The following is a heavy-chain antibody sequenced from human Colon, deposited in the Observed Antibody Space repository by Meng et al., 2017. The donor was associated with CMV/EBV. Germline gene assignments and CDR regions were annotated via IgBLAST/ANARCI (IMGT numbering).Heavy chain of an antibody. CDR3: ARGLYGSGRHQIDY. D-gene: IGHD3-10*01. J-gene: IGHJ4*02. Sequence: QLRLQQWAAGLLKPSETLSLTCAVYGWSFSGYYWSWIRQPQGKGLEWIGEINHSGSTNYNPSLKSRVTISVDTSKNQFSLKLSSVTAADTAVYYCARGLYGSGRHQIDYWGQGTLVTVSS. CDR1: GWSFSGYY. CDR2: INHSGST. V-gene: IGHV4-34*01.